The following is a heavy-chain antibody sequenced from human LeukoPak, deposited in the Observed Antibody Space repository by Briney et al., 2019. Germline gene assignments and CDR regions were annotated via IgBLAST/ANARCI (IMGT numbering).Heavy chain of an antibody. CDR1: GGTLSSYA. Sequence: SVKVSCKASGGTLSSYATTWVRQAPGQGLEWMGGIIPIFGTANYAQKFQGRVTITTDESTSTAYTELSSLRSEDTPEYYCACTARRGYYGDPEYSFSYWGQGNLFTVSS. CDR2: IIPIFGTA. V-gene: IGHV1-69*05. J-gene: IGHJ4*02. CDR3: ACTARRGYYGDPEYSFSY. D-gene: IGHD4-17*01.